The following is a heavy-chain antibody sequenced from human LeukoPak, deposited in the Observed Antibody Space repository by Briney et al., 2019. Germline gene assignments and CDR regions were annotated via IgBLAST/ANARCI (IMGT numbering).Heavy chain of an antibody. CDR3: ARDEVGFFDY. Sequence: ASVTVSCMASGYTFTGYYMHWVRQAPGQGLEWMGWINPNSGGTNYAQRFQGRVTMTRDTSISTDYMELSRLRSDDTAVYYCARDEVGFFDYWGQGTLVTVSS. D-gene: IGHD1-26*01. CDR2: INPNSGGT. CDR1: GYTFTGYY. J-gene: IGHJ4*02. V-gene: IGHV1-2*02.